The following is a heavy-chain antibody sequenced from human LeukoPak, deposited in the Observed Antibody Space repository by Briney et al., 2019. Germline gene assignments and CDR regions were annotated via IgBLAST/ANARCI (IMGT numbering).Heavy chain of an antibody. V-gene: IGHV3-23*01. CDR2: ISGSGGST. CDR1: GFTVSSNY. D-gene: IGHD6-25*01. Sequence: GGSLRLSCAASGFTVSSNYMSWVRQAPGKGLEWVSAISGSGGSTYYADSVKGRFTISRDNSKNTLYLQMNSLRAEDTAVYYCAKFGIAAPFDYWGQGTLVTVSS. J-gene: IGHJ4*02. CDR3: AKFGIAAPFDY.